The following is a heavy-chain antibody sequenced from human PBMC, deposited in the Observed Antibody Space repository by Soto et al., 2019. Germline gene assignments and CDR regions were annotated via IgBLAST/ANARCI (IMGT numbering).Heavy chain of an antibody. V-gene: IGHV5-10-1*01. J-gene: IGHJ6*02. CDR3: ARHDRGGGIAAAGTLGASYGMDV. CDR2: IDPSDSYT. CDR1: GYSFTSYC. D-gene: IGHD6-13*01. Sequence: VESLKISGKGSGYSFTSYCISGVRQMPWKGLEGMGRIDPSDSYTNYSPSFQGHVTISADKSISTAYLQWSSLKASDTGMYYCARHDRGGGIAAAGTLGASYGMDVWGQGTTVTV.